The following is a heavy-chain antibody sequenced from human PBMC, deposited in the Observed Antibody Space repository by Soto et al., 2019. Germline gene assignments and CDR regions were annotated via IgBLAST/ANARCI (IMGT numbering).Heavy chain of an antibody. D-gene: IGHD2-15*01. Sequence: PGGSLRLSCAASGFTVSSKYMTWVRQAPGKGLEWVSIIWSAGFTYYADSVKGRFTISRDNSKNTVYLQMNSLRIEDSAVYYCARGLPPDLWGQGTLVTVSS. CDR2: IWSAGFT. V-gene: IGHV3-53*01. CDR3: ARGLPPDL. CDR1: GFTVSSKY. J-gene: IGHJ5*02.